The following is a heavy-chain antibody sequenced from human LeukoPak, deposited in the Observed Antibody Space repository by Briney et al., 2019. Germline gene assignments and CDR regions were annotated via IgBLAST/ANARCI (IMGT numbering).Heavy chain of an antibody. D-gene: IGHD4-23*01. J-gene: IGHJ4*02. Sequence: SVKVSCKASGGTFSSYAISWVRQAPGQGLEWMGGIIPIFGTANYAQKFQGRVTITTDESTSTAYMELSSLRSEDTAVYYCASSARGYGGNGDYWGQGTLVTVSS. CDR3: ASSARGYGGNGDY. CDR1: GGTFSSYA. CDR2: IIPIFGTA. V-gene: IGHV1-69*05.